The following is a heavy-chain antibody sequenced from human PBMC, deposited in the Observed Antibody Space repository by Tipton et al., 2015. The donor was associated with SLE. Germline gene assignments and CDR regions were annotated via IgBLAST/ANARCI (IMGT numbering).Heavy chain of an antibody. CDR2: INHSGST. J-gene: IGHJ4*02. Sequence: TLSLTCAVYGGSFSGYYLSWIRQPPGKGLGWIGEINHSGSTNYSPSLKSRVTISVDTSKNQFSLKLSSVTAADTAMYYCARSPDASGHYWGQGMLVTVSS. CDR3: ARSPDASGHY. CDR1: GGSFSGYY. V-gene: IGHV4-34*01.